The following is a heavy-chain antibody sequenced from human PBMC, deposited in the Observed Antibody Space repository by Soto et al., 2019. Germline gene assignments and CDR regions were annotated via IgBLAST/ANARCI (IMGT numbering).Heavy chain of an antibody. Sequence: VHLVESGGGLVQPGGSLRLSCAVSGFTFEDYAMHWVRQAPGKGLEWVSGISWDSRNVAYADSVKGRFTISRDNAENSLHLQMNSLRAEDTAVYYCAKDSIRRSFSRSSTRARDAFDIWGQGTMVTVSS. V-gene: IGHV3-9*01. CDR2: ISWDSRNV. CDR3: AKDSIRRSFSRSSTRARDAFDI. D-gene: IGHD6-6*01. CDR1: GFTFEDYA. J-gene: IGHJ3*02.